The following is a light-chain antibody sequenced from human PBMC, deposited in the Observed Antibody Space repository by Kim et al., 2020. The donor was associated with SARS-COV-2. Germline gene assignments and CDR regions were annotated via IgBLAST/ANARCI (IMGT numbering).Light chain of an antibody. CDR1: SEHSRYA. CDR3: QTWGTGYHV. Sequence: QLVLTQSPSASASLGASVKLTCTLSSEHSRYAIAWHQQQPEKGPRYLMKLNGDGSHTKGDGIPDRFSGSTSGAERYLTISSLQSEDEADYYCQTWGTGYHVFGTGTKVTVL. CDR2: LNGDGSH. J-gene: IGLJ1*01. V-gene: IGLV4-69*01.